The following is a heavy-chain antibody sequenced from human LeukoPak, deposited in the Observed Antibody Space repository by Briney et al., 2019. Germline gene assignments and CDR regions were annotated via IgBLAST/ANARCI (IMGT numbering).Heavy chain of an antibody. CDR2: ISGSGGST. CDR3: ARGYCTNGVCYTGFDY. CDR1: GFTFSSYT. Sequence: PGGSLRLSCAASGFTFSSYTMCWVRQAPGKGLEWVSGISGSGGSTYYADSVKGRFTISRDNAKNSLYLQMNSLRDEDTAVYYCARGYCTNGVCYTGFDYWGQGTLVTVSS. J-gene: IGHJ4*02. V-gene: IGHV3-23*01. D-gene: IGHD2-8*01.